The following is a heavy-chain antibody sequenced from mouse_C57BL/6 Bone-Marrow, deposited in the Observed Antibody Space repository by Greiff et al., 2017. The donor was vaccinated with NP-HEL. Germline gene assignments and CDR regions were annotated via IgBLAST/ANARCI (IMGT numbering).Heavy chain of an antibody. V-gene: IGHV5-17*01. J-gene: IGHJ2*01. Sequence: EVQLVESGGGLVKPGGSLKLSCAASGFTFSDYGMHWVRQAPEKGLEWVAYISSGSSTIYCADTVKGRFTIPRDNAKNTLFLQMTSLRSEDTAMYYCARRLLLYFDYWGQGTTLTVSS. CDR1: GFTFSDYG. CDR3: ARRLLLYFDY. D-gene: IGHD2-3*01. CDR2: ISSGSSTI.